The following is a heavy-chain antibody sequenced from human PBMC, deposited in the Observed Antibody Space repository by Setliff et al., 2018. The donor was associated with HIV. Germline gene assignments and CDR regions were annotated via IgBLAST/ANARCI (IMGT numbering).Heavy chain of an antibody. CDR3: ARGFTISGVGFSADPTGNWFDP. V-gene: IGHV4-34*01. Sequence: ASETLSLTCAVYGGSFSGFYWSWIRQAPGKGLEWIGEINHSGKTNYNPSLKSRITLSVDTSENQLALKLASVTASDTAGYYCARGFTISGVGFSADPTGNWFDPWGQGTLVTVSS. D-gene: IGHD3-3*01. CDR1: GGSFSGFY. J-gene: IGHJ5*02. CDR2: INHSGKT.